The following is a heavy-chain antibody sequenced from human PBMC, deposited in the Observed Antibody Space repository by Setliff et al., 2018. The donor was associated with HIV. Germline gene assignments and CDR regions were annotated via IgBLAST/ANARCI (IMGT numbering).Heavy chain of an antibody. J-gene: IGHJ4*02. CDR1: GGSFSGYY. V-gene: IGHV4-59*01. Sequence: PSETLSLTCSVSGGSFSGYYWSWIRQPPGKGLEWICYIYIYNSGSTNYNPSLTSRVTISVDTSRNQFSLKLTSVTAADTAIYYCARGVNFDYWGQGTQVTVSS. CDR3: ARGVNFDY. CDR2: IYIYNSGST. D-gene: IGHD3-3*01.